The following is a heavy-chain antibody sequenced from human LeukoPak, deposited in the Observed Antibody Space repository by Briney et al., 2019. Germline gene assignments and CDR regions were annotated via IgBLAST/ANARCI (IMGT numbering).Heavy chain of an antibody. V-gene: IGHV3-7*01. CDR2: IKQDGSEK. CDR3: ARGATYYYDSSGYNLRMDV. CDR1: GFTFSSYW. Sequence: PGGSLRLSCAASGFTFSSYWMSWVRQAPGKGLEWVANIKQDGSEKYYVDSVKGRFTIPRDNAKNSLYLQMNSLRAEDTAVYYCARGATYYYDSSGYNLRMDVWGQGATVTVSS. J-gene: IGHJ6*02. D-gene: IGHD3-22*01.